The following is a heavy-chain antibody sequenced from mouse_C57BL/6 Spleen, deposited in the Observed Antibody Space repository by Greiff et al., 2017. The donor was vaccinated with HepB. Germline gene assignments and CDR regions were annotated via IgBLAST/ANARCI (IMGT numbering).Heavy chain of an antibody. Sequence: QVQLQQPGAELVRPGTSVKLSCKASGYTFTSYWMHWVKQRPGQGLEWIGVIDPSDSYTNYNQKFKGKATLTVDTSSSTAYMQLSSLTSEDSAVYYCARRGGYDVGDWYFDVWGTGTTVTVSS. J-gene: IGHJ1*03. CDR3: ARRGGYDVGDWYFDV. CDR1: GYTFTSYW. V-gene: IGHV1-59*01. D-gene: IGHD2-2*01. CDR2: IDPSDSYT.